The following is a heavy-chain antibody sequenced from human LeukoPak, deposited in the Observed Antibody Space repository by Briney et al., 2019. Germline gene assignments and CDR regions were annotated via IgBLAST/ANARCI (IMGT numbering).Heavy chain of an antibody. D-gene: IGHD5-24*01. Sequence: SETLSLTCTVSGGSISGYYWSWIRQPPAKGLEWIAYIHYSGSNNYNPSLKSRVTIPVNTPKNQFSLKLSSVTAADTAVYYCARHIRDGYNLVEYWGQGTLVTVSS. J-gene: IGHJ4*02. CDR1: GGSISGYY. CDR2: IHYSGSN. CDR3: ARHIRDGYNLVEY. V-gene: IGHV4-59*08.